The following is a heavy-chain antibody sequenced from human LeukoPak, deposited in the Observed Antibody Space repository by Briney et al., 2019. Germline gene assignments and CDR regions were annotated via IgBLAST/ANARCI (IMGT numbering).Heavy chain of an antibody. J-gene: IGHJ4*02. V-gene: IGHV1-69*04. CDR1: GGTFSSYA. CDR2: IIPILGIA. CDR3: ARRGSSSAFDY. D-gene: IGHD6-6*01. Sequence: SVKVSCKASGGTFSSYAISWVRQAPGQGLEWMGRIIPILGIANYAQKFQGRVTITADESTSTAYMELSSLRSEDTAVYYCARRGSSSAFDYWGQGTLVTVSS.